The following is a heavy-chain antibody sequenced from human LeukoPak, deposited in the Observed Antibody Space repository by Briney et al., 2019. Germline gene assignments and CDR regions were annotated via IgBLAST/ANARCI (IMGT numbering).Heavy chain of an antibody. CDR1: GGTFSSYT. CDR3: ARGVPSDYDILTGSYYFDY. D-gene: IGHD3-9*01. J-gene: IGHJ4*02. V-gene: IGHV1-69*02. CDR2: IIPILGIA. Sequence: SVKVACKPSGGTFSSYTISWVRQAPGQGLEWMGRIIPILGIANYAQKFQGRVTITADKSTSTAYMELSSLRSEDTAVYYCARGVPSDYDILTGSYYFDYWGQGTLVTVSS.